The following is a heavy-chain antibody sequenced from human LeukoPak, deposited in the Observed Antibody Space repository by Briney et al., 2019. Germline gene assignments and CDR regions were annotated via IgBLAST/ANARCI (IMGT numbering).Heavy chain of an antibody. CDR3: ARETIAARPPGGYYFDY. J-gene: IGHJ4*02. CDR2: IYHSGST. Sequence: SQTLSLTCTVSGGSISSGGYYWSWIRQPPGKGLEWIGYIYHSGSTYYNPSLKSRVTISVDRSKNQFSLKLSSVTAADTAVYYCARETIAARPPGGYYFDYWGQGTLVTVSS. D-gene: IGHD6-6*01. CDR1: GGSISSGGYY. V-gene: IGHV4-30-2*01.